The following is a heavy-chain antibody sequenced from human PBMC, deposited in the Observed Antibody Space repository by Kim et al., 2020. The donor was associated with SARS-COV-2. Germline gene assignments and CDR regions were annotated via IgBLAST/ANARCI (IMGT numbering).Heavy chain of an antibody. CDR2: INTNTGNP. Sequence: ASVKVSCKASGYTFTSYAMNWVRQAPGQGLEWMGWINTNTGNPTYAQGFTGRFVFSLDTSVSTAYLQISSLKAEYTAVYYCAREKSGSGWYYWGQGNLVTVTS. J-gene: IGHJ4*02. CDR1: GYTFTSYA. CDR3: AREKSGSGWYY. V-gene: IGHV7-4-1*02. D-gene: IGHD6-19*01.